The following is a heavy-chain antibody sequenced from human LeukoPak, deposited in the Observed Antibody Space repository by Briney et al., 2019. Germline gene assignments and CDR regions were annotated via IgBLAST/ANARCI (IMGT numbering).Heavy chain of an antibody. Sequence: SETLSLTCAVYGGSFSGYYWSWPRQPPGKGLEWIGEINHSGSTNYNPSLKSRVTISVDTSKNQFSLKLSSVTAADTAVYYCARVAGAGITGKTRKRNWCDPWGQGTLVSVSS. CDR2: INHSGST. D-gene: IGHD1-20*01. CDR3: ARVAGAGITGKTRKRNWCDP. J-gene: IGHJ5*02. V-gene: IGHV4-34*01. CDR1: GGSFSGYY.